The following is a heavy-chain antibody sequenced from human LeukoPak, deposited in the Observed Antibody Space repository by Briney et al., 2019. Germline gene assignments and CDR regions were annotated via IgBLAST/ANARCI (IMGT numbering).Heavy chain of an antibody. CDR1: GYTLTELS. CDR3: ASGGEDYGDYVIGY. Sequence: ASVKVSCKVSGYTLTELSMHWVRQAPGQGLEWMGGIIPIFGTANYAQKFQGRVTITTDESTSTAYMELSSLRSEDTAVYYCASGGEDYGDYVIGYWGQGTLVTVSS. D-gene: IGHD4-17*01. CDR2: IIPIFGTA. J-gene: IGHJ4*02. V-gene: IGHV1-69*05.